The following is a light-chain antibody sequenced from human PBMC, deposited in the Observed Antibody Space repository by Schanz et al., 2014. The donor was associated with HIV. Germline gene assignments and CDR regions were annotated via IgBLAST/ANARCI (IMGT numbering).Light chain of an antibody. CDR2: GNN. Sequence: QSVLTQPPSVSGAPGQRVTISCTGSSSNLGAGYEVHWYRQLPGTAPKLLIYGNNNRPSGVPDRFSGSKSGSSASLAISGLQADDEADYYCQSYVDRLSGSRVFGGGTKLTVL. CDR1: SSNLGAGYE. CDR3: QSYVDRLSGSRV. V-gene: IGLV1-40*01. J-gene: IGLJ3*02.